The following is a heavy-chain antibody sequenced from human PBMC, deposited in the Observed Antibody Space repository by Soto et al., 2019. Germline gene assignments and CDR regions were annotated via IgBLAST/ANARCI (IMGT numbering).Heavy chain of an antibody. V-gene: IGHV3-30-3*01. CDR3: ARNTDSIVYPLTFDS. Sequence: GGSLRLSCAASGFTFSSYAMHWVRQAPGKGLEWVAVISYDGSNKYYADSVKGRFTISRDNSKNTLYLQMNSLRAEDTAVYYWARNTDSIVYPLTFDSGGRETRVTVPS. CDR1: GFTFSSYA. D-gene: IGHD2-15*01. CDR2: ISYDGSNK. J-gene: IGHJ4*02.